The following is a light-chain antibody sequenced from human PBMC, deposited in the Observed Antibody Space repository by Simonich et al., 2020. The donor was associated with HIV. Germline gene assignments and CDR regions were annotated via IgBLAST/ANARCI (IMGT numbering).Light chain of an antibody. Sequence: DIVMTQSPDSLAVSLGERATINCKSSQSVLYSSNNKNYLAWYQQKPGQPPKLLIYWASTREYGVPDRFSASGSGTDFTLTISSLQAEDVAVYSCQQYYSTPPTFGQGTKVEIK. CDR1: QSVLYSSNNKNY. CDR3: QQYYSTPPT. V-gene: IGKV4-1*01. J-gene: IGKJ1*01. CDR2: WAS.